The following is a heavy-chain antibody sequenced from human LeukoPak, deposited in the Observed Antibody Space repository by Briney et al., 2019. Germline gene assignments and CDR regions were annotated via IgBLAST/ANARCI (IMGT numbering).Heavy chain of an antibody. V-gene: IGHV3-23*01. J-gene: IGHJ6*03. Sequence: HPGGSLRLSCAASGFIFSSYAMTWVRQAPGKGLEWVSAISGSGSNTYYADSVKGRFTISRDNSKDTLYLQMNSLRAEDTAIYYCAKLGGPYNCDYAGLNYMDVWGKGTTFTVSS. CDR2: ISGSGSNT. D-gene: IGHD1-7*01. CDR1: GFIFSSYA. CDR3: AKLGGPYNCDYAGLNYMDV.